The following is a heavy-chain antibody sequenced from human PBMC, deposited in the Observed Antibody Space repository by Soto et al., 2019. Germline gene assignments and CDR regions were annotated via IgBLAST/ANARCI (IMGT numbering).Heavy chain of an antibody. V-gene: IGHV2-5*01. Sequence: QITLKESGPTLVKPTQTLTLTCTFSGLSLSTSGVGVAWIRQPPGKALEWLALIYWNDDKRYSPSLKSRLTIIKDTSNIQVVLTITDMDPVDTATYYCAHSNSGVMITCGGVPYYSDYWGQGTLVTVSP. D-gene: IGHD3-16*01. J-gene: IGHJ4*02. CDR1: GLSLSTSGVG. CDR3: AHSNSGVMITCGGVPYYSDY. CDR2: IYWNDDK.